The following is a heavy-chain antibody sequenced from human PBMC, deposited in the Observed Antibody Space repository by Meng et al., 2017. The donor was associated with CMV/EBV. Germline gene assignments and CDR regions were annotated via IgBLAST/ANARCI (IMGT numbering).Heavy chain of an antibody. D-gene: IGHD6-13*01. CDR3: AREGAAASFDY. CDR1: VGTFSSYA. J-gene: IGHJ4*02. V-gene: IGHV1-69*05. Sequence: SCKASVGTFSSYAISWGRQARGQGIEWMGGIIPIFGTANYAQKFQGRVTITTDESTSTAYMELSSLRSEDTAVYYCAREGAAASFDYWGQGTLVTVSS. CDR2: IIPIFGTA.